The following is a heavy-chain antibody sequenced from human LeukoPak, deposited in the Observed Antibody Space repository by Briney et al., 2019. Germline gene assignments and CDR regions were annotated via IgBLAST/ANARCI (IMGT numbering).Heavy chain of an antibody. CDR1: GFTFSSYA. V-gene: IGHV3-30*04. CDR3: ARDGCGSTSCYFWYFDL. Sequence: GRSLRLSCAASGFTFSSYAMHWVRQAPGKGLEWVAVISYDGSNKYYADSVRGRFTISRDNSKNTLYLQMNSLRAEDTAVYYCARDGCGSTSCYFWYFDLWGRGTLVTVSS. D-gene: IGHD2-2*01. J-gene: IGHJ2*01. CDR2: ISYDGSNK.